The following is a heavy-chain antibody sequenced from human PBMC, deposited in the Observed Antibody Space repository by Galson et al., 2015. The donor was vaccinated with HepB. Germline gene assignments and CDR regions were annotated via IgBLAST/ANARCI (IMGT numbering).Heavy chain of an antibody. CDR3: AADGGGATISDAFDI. D-gene: IGHD1-26*01. Sequence: SVKVSCKASGFTFTSSAMQWVRQARGQRLEWIGWIVVGSGNTNYAQKFQERVTITRDMSTSTAYMELSSLRSEDTAVYYCAADGGGATISDAFDIWGQGTMVTVSS. V-gene: IGHV1-58*02. CDR2: IVVGSGNT. CDR1: GFTFTSSA. J-gene: IGHJ3*02.